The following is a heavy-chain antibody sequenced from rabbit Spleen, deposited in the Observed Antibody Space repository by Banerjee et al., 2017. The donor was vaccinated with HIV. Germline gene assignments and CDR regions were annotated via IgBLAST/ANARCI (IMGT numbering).Heavy chain of an antibody. V-gene: IGHV1S40*01. J-gene: IGHJ6*01. CDR2: IGSNYHDT. D-gene: IGHD6-1*01. CDR1: GFTSSGDYY. CDR3: ARGITYGYAGASYPPYGMDL. Sequence: QSLEESGGDLVKPGASLALTCTASGFTSSGDYYMCWVRQAPGMGLEWIACIGSNYHDTYYTSWAKGRFTISETSSTTVTLQMTSLTDADTATCFCARGITYGYAGASYPPYGMDLWGQGTLVTVS.